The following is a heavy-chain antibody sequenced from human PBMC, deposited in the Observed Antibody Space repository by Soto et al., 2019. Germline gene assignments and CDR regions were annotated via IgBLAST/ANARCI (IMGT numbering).Heavy chain of an antibody. CDR1: GGSINSGDYY. V-gene: IGHV4-30-4*01. D-gene: IGHD4-17*01. Sequence: SETLSLTCTVSGGSINSGDYYWSGIRQSPGKGLEWIGYVFYSGSAYYKPSLKSRVMISIDTSKNHFSLMLSFVTAADTAVYYCARLSTVATLGFFDYWGQGTLVTVSS. CDR3: ARLSTVATLGFFDY. J-gene: IGHJ4*02. CDR2: VFYSGSA.